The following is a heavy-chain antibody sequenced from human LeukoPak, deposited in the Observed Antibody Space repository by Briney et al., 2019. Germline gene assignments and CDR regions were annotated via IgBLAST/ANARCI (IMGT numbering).Heavy chain of an antibody. Sequence: GGSLRLSCAASGFTFTTYAMSWVRQAPGKGLEWVSISSDSGGTTYYADSVKGRFTISRDNSKSTLYLQMNSLRVGDTAVYYCTNDFDYWGQGTLVTVSS. J-gene: IGHJ4*02. V-gene: IGHV3-23*01. CDR2: SSDSGGTT. CDR3: TNDFDY. CDR1: GFTFTTYA.